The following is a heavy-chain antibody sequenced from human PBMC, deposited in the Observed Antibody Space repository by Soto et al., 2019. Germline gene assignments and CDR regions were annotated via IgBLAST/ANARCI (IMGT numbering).Heavy chain of an antibody. V-gene: IGHV3-49*03. CDR3: TRDPSGYDFEIFDY. J-gene: IGHJ4*02. CDR2: IRSKAYGGTT. Sequence: GGSLRLSCTASGFTFGDYAMSWFRQAPGKGLEWVGFIRSKAYGGTTEYAASVKGRFTISRDDSKSIAYLQMNSLKTEDTAVYYCTRDPSGYDFEIFDYWGQGTLVTVSS. D-gene: IGHD5-12*01. CDR1: GFTFGDYA.